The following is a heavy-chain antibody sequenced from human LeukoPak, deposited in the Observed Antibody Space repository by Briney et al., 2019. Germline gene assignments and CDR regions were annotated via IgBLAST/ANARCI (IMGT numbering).Heavy chain of an antibody. J-gene: IGHJ4*02. Sequence: PGGSLRLSCAASGFTFSNYGMNWVRQVPGKGLEWVAVISYDGRNKYYADSVKGRFTISRDNSKNTLYLQMNSLRAEDTAVYYCSRAPYYVLPCFDYWGQGTLVTVSS. V-gene: IGHV3-30*03. CDR2: ISYDGRNK. CDR1: GFTFSNYG. D-gene: IGHD3-10*01. CDR3: SRAPYYVLPCFDY.